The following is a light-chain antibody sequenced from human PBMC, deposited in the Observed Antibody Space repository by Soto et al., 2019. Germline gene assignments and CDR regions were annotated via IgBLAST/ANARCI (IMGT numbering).Light chain of an antibody. CDR2: GTS. CDR3: LQRSIGFT. J-gene: IGKJ3*01. CDR1: QSVSSRY. Sequence: EFAVTQSPGALSLSPGEGATLSCRASQSVSSRYLAWYQQKPGQAPRLLIYGTSTRATGIPDRFSGSGTGPDFTLTISSLEPEDFAVYHCLQRSIGFTFGPGTKVDI. V-gene: IGKV3D-20*02.